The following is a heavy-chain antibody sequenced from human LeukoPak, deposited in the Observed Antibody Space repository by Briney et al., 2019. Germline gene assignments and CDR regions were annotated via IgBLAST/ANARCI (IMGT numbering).Heavy chain of an antibody. CDR2: ISSSGSTI. J-gene: IGHJ6*02. CDR1: GFTFSDYY. CDR3: AVGYYNLYYYGMDV. Sequence: PGGSLRLSCAASGFTFSDYYMSWIRQAPGKGLEWVSYISSSGSTIHYADSVKGRFTISRDNSKNTLYLQMNSLRAEDTAVYYCAVGYYNLYYYGMDVWGQGTTVTVSS. V-gene: IGHV3-11*01. D-gene: IGHD1-1*01.